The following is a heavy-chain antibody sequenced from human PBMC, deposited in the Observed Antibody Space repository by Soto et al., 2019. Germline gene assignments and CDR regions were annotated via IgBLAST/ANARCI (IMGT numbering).Heavy chain of an antibody. CDR3: ATAITIFGVVGRYAFDI. Sequence: ASVKVSCKASGYTFTSYGISWVRQAPGKGLEWMGGFDPEDGETIYAQKFQGRVTMTEDTSTDTAYMELSSLRSEDTAVYYCATAITIFGVVGRYAFDIWGQGTMVTVSS. J-gene: IGHJ3*02. CDR2: FDPEDGET. V-gene: IGHV1-24*01. D-gene: IGHD3-3*01. CDR1: GYTFTSYG.